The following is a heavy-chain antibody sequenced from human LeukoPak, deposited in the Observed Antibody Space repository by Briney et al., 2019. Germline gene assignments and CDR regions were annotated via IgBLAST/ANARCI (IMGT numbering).Heavy chain of an antibody. CDR2: IYYSGST. D-gene: IGHD3-22*01. CDR3: ARHRSSGYYYVRHYYYYYMDV. J-gene: IGHJ6*03. Sequence: PSETLSLTCTVSGGSISSSSYYWGWIRQPPGKGLEWIGSIYYSGSTYYNPSLKSRVTISVDTSKNQFSLKLSSVTAADTAVYYCARHRSSGYYYVRHYYYYYMDVWGKGTTVTISS. V-gene: IGHV4-39*01. CDR1: GGSISSSSYY.